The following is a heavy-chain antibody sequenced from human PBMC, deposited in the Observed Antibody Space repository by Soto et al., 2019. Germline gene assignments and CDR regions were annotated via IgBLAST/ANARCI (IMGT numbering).Heavy chain of an antibody. CDR1: GGSFSGYY. J-gene: IGHJ3*02. CDR3: ARGGIAYCGGDCPDDACDI. Sequence: QVQLQQWGAGLLKPSETLSLTCAVYGGSFSGYYWSWIRQPPGKGLEWIGEINHSGSTNYNPSLESRVTISVDTSKNQFSLKLSSVTAADTAVYYCARGGIAYCGGDCPDDACDIWGQGTMVTVSS. CDR2: INHSGST. V-gene: IGHV4-34*01. D-gene: IGHD2-21*02.